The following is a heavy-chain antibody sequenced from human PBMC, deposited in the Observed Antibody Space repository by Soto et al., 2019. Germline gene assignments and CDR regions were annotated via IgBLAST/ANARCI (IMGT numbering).Heavy chain of an antibody. CDR2: GNHSRGT. Sequence: QVQLQQWGAGLLKPSETLSLTCAVYSGSFSDYYWTWLRQPPGKGLEWIGDGNHSRGTNYNPSLKSRVTISVDMSKYQFSLKLFSVTAAGTAVYYCVRRRGYSDFEYWSQGTLVTVSS. CDR1: SGSFSDYY. J-gene: IGHJ4*02. CDR3: VRRRGYSDFEY. D-gene: IGHD5-18*01. V-gene: IGHV4-34*01.